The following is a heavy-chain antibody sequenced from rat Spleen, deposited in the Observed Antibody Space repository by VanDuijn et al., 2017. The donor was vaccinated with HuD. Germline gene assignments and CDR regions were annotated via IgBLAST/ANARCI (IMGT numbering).Heavy chain of an antibody. V-gene: IGHV2-32*01. J-gene: IGHJ3*01. CDR3: TSGPSSVYYGWFAY. D-gene: IGHD1-6*01. CDR2: MWSDGDT. Sequence: QVQLKESGPGLVQPSQTLSLTCTVSGFSLTSYHVHWVRQPPGKGLEWMGVMWSDGDTSYNSALKSRLSISRDTAKSQVFLKMNSLQTEDTAIYFCTSGPSSVYYGWFAYWGQGTLVTVSS. CDR1: GFSLTSYH.